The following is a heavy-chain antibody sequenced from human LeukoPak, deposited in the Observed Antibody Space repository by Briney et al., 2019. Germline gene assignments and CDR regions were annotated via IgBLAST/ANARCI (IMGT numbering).Heavy chain of an antibody. V-gene: IGHV3-21*01. CDR2: ISSSSSYI. J-gene: IGHJ5*02. Sequence: PGGSQRLSCAASGFTFSSYSMNWVRQAPGKGLEWVSSISSSSSYIYYADSVKGRFTISRDNAKNSLYLQMNSLRAEDTAVYYCAREHGTDYDFWSGSGNWFDPWGQGTLVTVSS. CDR3: AREHGTDYDFWSGSGNWFDP. D-gene: IGHD3-3*01. CDR1: GFTFSSYS.